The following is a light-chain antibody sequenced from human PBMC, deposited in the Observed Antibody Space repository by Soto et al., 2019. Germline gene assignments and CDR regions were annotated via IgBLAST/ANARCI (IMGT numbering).Light chain of an antibody. Sequence: DIVMTQSPDSLAVSLGERATINCKSSQNVLYNSNNKNQLAWYQQKPGQPPKLLIYWASTRESGVPDRFSGSGSGTDFILTISSLQAEDVAVYYCQQYYSPPLTFGVGTKVEIK. CDR1: QNVLYNSNNKNQ. J-gene: IGKJ4*01. CDR3: QQYYSPPLT. V-gene: IGKV4-1*01. CDR2: WAS.